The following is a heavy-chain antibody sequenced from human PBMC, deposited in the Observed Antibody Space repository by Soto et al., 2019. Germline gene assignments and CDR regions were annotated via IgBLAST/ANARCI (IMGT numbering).Heavy chain of an antibody. CDR3: ARGEGYKWNDGGWFDP. Sequence: QVQLVQSGAEVKKPGASVKVSCKSSGYTFTSYGISWVRQAPGQGLEWMGWISGYNGNTNHAQKLQGRVTMTTDTSTSTAYMELRSLRSDDTAVYYCARGEGYKWNDGGWFDPWGQGTLVTVSS. V-gene: IGHV1-18*01. D-gene: IGHD1-1*01. J-gene: IGHJ5*02. CDR1: GYTFTSYG. CDR2: ISGYNGNT.